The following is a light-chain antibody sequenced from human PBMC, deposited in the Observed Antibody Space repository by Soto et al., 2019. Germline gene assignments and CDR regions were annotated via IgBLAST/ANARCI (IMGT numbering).Light chain of an antibody. Sequence: QSALTQPASVSGSPGQSITISCTGTSSDIGGYNFVSWYQHHPGKAPKLMIYEVNNRPSGVSSRFSGSKSGNTASLTISGLQTEDEADYYCSSFTTGSTLVVFGGGTKLTVL. CDR3: SSFTTGSTLVV. CDR1: SSDIGGYNF. V-gene: IGLV2-14*01. CDR2: EVN. J-gene: IGLJ2*01.